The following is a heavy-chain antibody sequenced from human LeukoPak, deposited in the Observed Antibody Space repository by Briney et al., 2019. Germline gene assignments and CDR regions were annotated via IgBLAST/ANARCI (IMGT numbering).Heavy chain of an antibody. CDR3: AEGGNNNWFDP. Sequence: SETLSLTCAVSGYSISSGYYWGWIRPPPGKGLEWIGSIYHSGSTYYNPSLKSRVTISVDTSKNQFSLKLSSVTAADTAVCYCAEGGNNNWFDPWGQGTLVTVSS. J-gene: IGHJ5*02. V-gene: IGHV4-38-2*01. CDR2: IYHSGST. CDR1: GYSISSGYY. D-gene: IGHD2/OR15-2a*01.